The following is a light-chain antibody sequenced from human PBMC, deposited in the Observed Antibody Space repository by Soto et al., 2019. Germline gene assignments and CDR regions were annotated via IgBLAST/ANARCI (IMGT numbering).Light chain of an antibody. CDR3: QQYNSYQYT. Sequence: DIQMTQSPSTLSASVGDRATIPCRASQSISSWLAWYQQKPGKAPKLLIYDASSLGSGVPSRFSGSGSGTEFTLTISSLQPDDFATYYGQQYNSYQYTFGQGTKLVIK. J-gene: IGKJ2*01. CDR1: QSISSW. V-gene: IGKV1-5*01. CDR2: DAS.